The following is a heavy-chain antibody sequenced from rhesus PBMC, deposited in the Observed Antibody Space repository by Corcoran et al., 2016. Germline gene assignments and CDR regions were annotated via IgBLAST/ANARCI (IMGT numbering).Heavy chain of an antibody. J-gene: IGHJ4*01. CDR2: IYGSGSSP. D-gene: IGHD3-16*01. Sequence: QLQLQESGPGLVKPSETLSVTCAVSGGSISSSYWSWLRQDPGKGLEWIGYIYGSGSSPNYNPSLKSQVTLSVYTSKNQLSLKLSSVTTADTAVYYCAREDYYSGSPRPFDDWGQGVLVTVSS. CDR3: AREDYYSGSPRPFDD. V-gene: IGHV4-169*02. CDR1: GGSISSSY.